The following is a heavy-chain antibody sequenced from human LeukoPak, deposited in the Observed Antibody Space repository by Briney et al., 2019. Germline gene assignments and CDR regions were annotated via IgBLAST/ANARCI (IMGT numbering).Heavy chain of an antibody. J-gene: IGHJ4*02. Sequence: SVKVSCKASGGTFSSYAVSWVRQAPGQGLEWMGRIIPILGIANYAQKFQGRVTITADKSTSTAYMELSSLRSEDTAVYYCARENTALRPDYWGQGTLVTVSS. V-gene: IGHV1-69*04. D-gene: IGHD5-18*01. CDR2: IIPILGIA. CDR3: ARENTALRPDY. CDR1: GGTFSSYA.